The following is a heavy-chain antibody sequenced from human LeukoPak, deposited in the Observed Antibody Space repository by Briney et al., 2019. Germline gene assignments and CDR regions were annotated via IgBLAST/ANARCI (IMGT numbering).Heavy chain of an antibody. CDR2: ISAYNGNT. V-gene: IGHV1-18*01. J-gene: IGHJ6*02. CDR1: GYTFTSYS. D-gene: IGHD1-1*01. CDR3: ARGANWPAYYYYGMDV. Sequence: ASVKVSCKASGYTFTSYSISWVRQAPGQGLEWMGWISAYNGNTNYAQKLQGRVTMTTDTSTSTAYMELRSLRSDDTAVYYCARGANWPAYYYYGMDVWGQGTTVTVSS.